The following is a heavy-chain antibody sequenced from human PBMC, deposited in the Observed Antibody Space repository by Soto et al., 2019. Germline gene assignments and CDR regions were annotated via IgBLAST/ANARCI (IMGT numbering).Heavy chain of an antibody. V-gene: IGHV4-4*02. CDR2: IYHSGST. CDR1: SGSISSSNW. J-gene: IGHJ6*03. Sequence: QVQLQESGPGLVKPSGTLSLTCAVSSGSISSSNWWSWVRQPPGKGLEWIGEIYHSGSTNYNPSLTSRVTISVDKSKTQFSLKLSSVTAADTAVYYCARGAIRFPYNYYYYMDVWGKGTTVTVSS. D-gene: IGHD3-3*01. CDR3: ARGAIRFPYNYYYYMDV.